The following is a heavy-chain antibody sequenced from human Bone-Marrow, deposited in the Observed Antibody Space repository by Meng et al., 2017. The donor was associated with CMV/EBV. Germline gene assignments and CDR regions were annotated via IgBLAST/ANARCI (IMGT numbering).Heavy chain of an antibody. CDR3: ARDMGPVVVLDAFDI. CDR1: GFTFITYS. J-gene: IGHJ3*02. V-gene: IGHV3-21*01. D-gene: IGHD2-15*01. CDR2: ISSSSTYI. Sequence: LSLSCAASGFTFITYSMNWVRQAPGKGLEWVSSISSSSTYIYYADSVKGRFTISRDNAKNSLYLQMNSLRAEDTAVYYCARDMGPVVVLDAFDIWGQGTMVTVSS.